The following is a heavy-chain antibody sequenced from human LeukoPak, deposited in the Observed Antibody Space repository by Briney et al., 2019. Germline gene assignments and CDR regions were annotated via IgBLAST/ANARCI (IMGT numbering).Heavy chain of an antibody. CDR3: ASDYPLFYYYMDV. Sequence: GGSLRLSCAASGFTFSSYSMNWVRQAPGKGLEWVSTINGGGTTYYAGSVKGRFTISRDNSRNTLYLQMNSLRAEDTAIYYCASDYPLFYYYMDVWGKGTTVTVSS. J-gene: IGHJ6*03. CDR2: INGGGTT. V-gene: IGHV3-23*01. CDR1: GFTFSSYS. D-gene: IGHD4-11*01.